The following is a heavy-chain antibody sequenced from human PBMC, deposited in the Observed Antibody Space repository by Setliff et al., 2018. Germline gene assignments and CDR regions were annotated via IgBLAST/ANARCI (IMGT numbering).Heavy chain of an antibody. CDR3: ARDVFPYHYEGAFDI. J-gene: IGHJ3*02. V-gene: IGHV1-46*01. Sequence: ASVKVSCKASGYTFTSHYMHWVRQAPGLGLEWMGTINPSSGRSSYAQKFQGRVTMTRDTSTSTVYMDMSSLRSEDTAVYYCARDVFPYHYEGAFDIWVQGTMVTVSS. CDR1: GYTFTSHY. D-gene: IGHD3-22*01. CDR2: INPSSGRS.